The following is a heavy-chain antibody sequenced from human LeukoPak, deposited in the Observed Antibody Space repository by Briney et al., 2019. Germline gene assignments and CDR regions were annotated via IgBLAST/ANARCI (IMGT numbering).Heavy chain of an antibody. CDR1: GFTFSDYY. J-gene: IGHJ6*03. CDR2: ISSSGSTI. D-gene: IGHD2-15*01. V-gene: IGHV3-11*04. CDR3: ARLLSPPYYYYMDV. Sequence: GGSLRLSCAASGFTFSDYYMSWIRQAPGKGLEWVSYISSSGSTIYYADSVKGRFTISRDNAKNSLYLQMNSLRAEDTAVYYCARLLSPPYYYYMDVWGKGTTVTVSS.